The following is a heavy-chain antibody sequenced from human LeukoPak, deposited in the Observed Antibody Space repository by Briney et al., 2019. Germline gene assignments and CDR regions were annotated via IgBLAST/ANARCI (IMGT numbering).Heavy chain of an antibody. CDR1: GGSISTYY. CDR3: AGRALSTGWTFDH. J-gene: IGHJ4*01. V-gene: IGHV4-4*07. CDR2: IHTSGRT. Sequence: SETLSLTCSVSGGSISTYYWSWIRQPAGKGLEWIAQIHTSGRTDFNPSLKSRLSISMDTPNNHFSLMITSVTAADTAIYYCAGRALSTGWTFDHWCHGTLVTVSS. D-gene: IGHD6-19*01.